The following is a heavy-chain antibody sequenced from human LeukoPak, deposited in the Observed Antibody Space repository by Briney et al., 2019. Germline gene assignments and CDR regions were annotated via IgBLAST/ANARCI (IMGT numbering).Heavy chain of an antibody. CDR3: ARAIAVAGPGAFDI. D-gene: IGHD6-19*01. CDR1: GDSVSSNSAA. CDR2: TYYRSKWYN. V-gene: IGHV6-1*01. J-gene: IGHJ3*02. Sequence: SQTLSLTCAISGDSVSSNSAAWNWIRQSPSRGLEWLGRTYYRSKWYNDYAVSVKSRITINPDTSQNQFSLQLNSVTPEDTAVYYCARAIAVAGPGAFDIWGQGTMVTVSS.